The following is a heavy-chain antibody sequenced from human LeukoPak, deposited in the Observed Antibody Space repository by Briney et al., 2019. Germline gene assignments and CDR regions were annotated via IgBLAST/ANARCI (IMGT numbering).Heavy chain of an antibody. CDR3: ARDRYSSSLGWFDP. D-gene: IGHD6-13*01. J-gene: IGHJ5*02. V-gene: IGHV3-48*04. Sequence: GGSLRLSCAASGFSFSRAWMSWVRQAPGKGLEWVSYISSSGSTIYYADSVKGRFTISRDNAKNSLYLQMNSLRAEDTAVYYCARDRYSSSLGWFDPWGQGTLVTVSS. CDR1: GFSFSRAW. CDR2: ISSSGSTI.